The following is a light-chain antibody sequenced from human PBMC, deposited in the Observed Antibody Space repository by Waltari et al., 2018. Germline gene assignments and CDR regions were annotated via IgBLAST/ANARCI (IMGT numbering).Light chain of an antibody. CDR3: QRSGLSPPLT. Sequence: EIVLTQSPATLSLSPGEGATLSCRTSQNVRNLAWYQQKPGQAPSLLIYDASTRVTGIPDRFSGGGSGTDCTLTISRLEPADFAVYYCQRSGLSPPLTFGGGTKVEIK. V-gene: IGKV3-20*01. CDR2: DAS. CDR1: QNVRN. J-gene: IGKJ4*01.